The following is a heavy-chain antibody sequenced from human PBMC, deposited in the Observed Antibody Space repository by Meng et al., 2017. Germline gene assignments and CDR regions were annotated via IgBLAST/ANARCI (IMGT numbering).Heavy chain of an antibody. CDR2: IIPIFGTA. V-gene: IGHV1-69*06. J-gene: IGHJ4*02. CDR1: GCTFRSYA. CDR3: ARVGTTDAF. D-gene: IGHD2-2*01. Sequence: GRLMQSGAGVKKAGASVKVSGKAFGCTFRSYAISWVRQAPGQGLEWMGGIIPIFGTANYAQKFQGRVTITADKSKSTAYMELSSLRSEDTVVYYCARVGTTDAFWGQGTLVTVSS.